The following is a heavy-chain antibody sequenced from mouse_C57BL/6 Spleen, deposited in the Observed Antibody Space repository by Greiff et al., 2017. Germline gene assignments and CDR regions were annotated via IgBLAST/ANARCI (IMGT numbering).Heavy chain of an antibody. V-gene: IGHV1-26*01. Sequence: EVQLQQSGPELVKPGASVKISCKASGYTFTDYYMNWVKQSHGKSLEWIGDINPNNGGTSYNQKFKGKATLTVDKSSSTAYMELRSLTSEDSAVYYCARDGNYVWDYWGQGTSVTVSS. CDR2: INPNNGGT. D-gene: IGHD2-1*01. J-gene: IGHJ4*01. CDR1: GYTFTDYY. CDR3: ARDGNYVWDY.